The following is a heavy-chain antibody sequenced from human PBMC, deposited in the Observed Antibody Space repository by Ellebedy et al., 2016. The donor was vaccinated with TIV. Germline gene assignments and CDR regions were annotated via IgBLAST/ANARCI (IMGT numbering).Heavy chain of an antibody. J-gene: IGHJ4*02. Sequence: GESLKISCAASRFTFDAYAFHWVRQAPGKGLEWVGIISYDGDNTPYADSAKGRFTISRDNSKNTLYLQMNSLRPEDTAVYYCAKDESRSDYYPYFSYYFEFWGQGTLVAVSS. CDR2: ISYDGDNT. CDR1: RFTFDAYA. CDR3: AKDESRSDYYPYFSYYFEF. V-gene: IGHV3-30*04. D-gene: IGHD3-22*01.